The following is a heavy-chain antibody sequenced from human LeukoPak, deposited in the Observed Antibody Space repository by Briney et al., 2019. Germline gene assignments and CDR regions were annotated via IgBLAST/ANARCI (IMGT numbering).Heavy chain of an antibody. J-gene: IGHJ4*02. CDR1: GYTFTSYG. D-gene: IGHD5-18*01. CDR2: ISAYNGNT. Sequence: ASVSVSCMASGYTFTSYGISWVRQAPGQGLEWMGWISAYNGNTKYAKEHQGRVTITTDTTTNTAYMELRMMRSDDTAVYYCGRGGFDAAMDKFDYWGQGTLVTVSS. CDR3: GRGGFDAAMDKFDY. V-gene: IGHV1-18*01.